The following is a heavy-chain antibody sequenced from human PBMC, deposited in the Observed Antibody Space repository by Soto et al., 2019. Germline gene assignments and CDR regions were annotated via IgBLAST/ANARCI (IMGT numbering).Heavy chain of an antibody. D-gene: IGHD3-3*01. CDR3: ARGAPYYDFWSGLVLYGMDV. CDR1: GGSFSGYY. Sequence: TSETLSLTCAVYGGSFSGYYWSWMRQPPGKGLEWIGEINHSGSTNYNPSLKSRVTISVDTSKNQFSLKLSSVTAADTAVYYCARGAPYYDFWSGLVLYGMDVWGQGTTVTVSS. V-gene: IGHV4-34*01. CDR2: INHSGST. J-gene: IGHJ6*02.